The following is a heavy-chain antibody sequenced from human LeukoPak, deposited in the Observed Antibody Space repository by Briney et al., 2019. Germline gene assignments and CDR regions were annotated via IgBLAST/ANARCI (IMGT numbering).Heavy chain of an antibody. CDR2: IYYSGST. Sequence: PSETLSLTCTVSGGSISSYYWSWIRQPPGKGLEWIGYIYYSGSTYYNPSLKSRVTISVDTSKNQFSLKLSSVTAADTAVYYCARSYGELNAFDIWGQGTMVTVSS. V-gene: IGHV4-59*12. J-gene: IGHJ3*02. D-gene: IGHD3-10*01. CDR3: ARSYGELNAFDI. CDR1: GGSISSYY.